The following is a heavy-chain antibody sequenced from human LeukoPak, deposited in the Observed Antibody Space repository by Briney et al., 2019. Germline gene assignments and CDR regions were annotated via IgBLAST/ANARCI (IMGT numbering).Heavy chain of an antibody. Sequence: SETLSLTCAVSGGSISSSNYYWGWIRQPPGKGLEWIGSVYYNENTYYNPSLKSRVTISVDTSKNQFSLKLSSVTAADTAVYYCARGLNDGYNSQWGQGTLVTVSS. CDR2: VYYNENT. V-gene: IGHV4-39*01. CDR1: GGSISSSNYY. J-gene: IGHJ4*02. D-gene: IGHD5-24*01. CDR3: ARGLNDGYNSQ.